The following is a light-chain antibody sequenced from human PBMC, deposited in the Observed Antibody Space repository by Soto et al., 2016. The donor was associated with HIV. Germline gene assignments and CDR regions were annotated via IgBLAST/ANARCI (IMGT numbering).Light chain of an antibody. CDR3: QKYNNALHT. J-gene: IGKJ2*01. Sequence: DDQMTQSPSSLSASVGGRITITCRATRDISTHLLWYQQKPGKVPKLLIYASSTLQSGVPSRFSGSGSGTEFTLTISSLQPEDVATYYCQKYNNALHTFGQGTKLDIK. CDR2: ASS. V-gene: IGKV1-27*01. CDR1: RDISTH.